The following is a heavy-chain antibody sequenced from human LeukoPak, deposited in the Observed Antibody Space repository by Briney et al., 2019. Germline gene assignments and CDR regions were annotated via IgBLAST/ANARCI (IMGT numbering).Heavy chain of an antibody. CDR3: ARVYSSGWRGNDY. Sequence: SETLSLTCTVSGGSISSGDYYWSWIRQPPGKGPEWIGYVYYSGSTYYNPSLKSRVTISVDTSKNQFSLKLSSVTAADTAVYYCARVYSSGWRGNDYWGQGTLVTVSS. V-gene: IGHV4-30-4*01. CDR2: VYYSGST. J-gene: IGHJ4*02. CDR1: GGSISSGDYY. D-gene: IGHD6-19*01.